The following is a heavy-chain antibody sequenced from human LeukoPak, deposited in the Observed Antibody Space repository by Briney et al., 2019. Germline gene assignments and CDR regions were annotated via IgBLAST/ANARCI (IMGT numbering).Heavy chain of an antibody. CDR3: ATYRQVLLPFES. CDR2: IFPSGGEI. D-gene: IGHD2-8*02. CDR1: GFTFSSYS. V-gene: IGHV3-21*04. Sequence: NPGGSLRLSCAASGFTFSSYSMNWVRQAPGKGLEWVSSIFPSGGEIHYADSVRGRFTISRDNSKSTLYVQMNRLRAEDTAIYYCATYRQVLLPFESWGQGTLVTVSS. J-gene: IGHJ4*02.